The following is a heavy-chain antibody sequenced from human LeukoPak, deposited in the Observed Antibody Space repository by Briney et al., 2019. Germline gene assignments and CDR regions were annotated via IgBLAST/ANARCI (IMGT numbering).Heavy chain of an antibody. CDR1: GFSFNSYV. V-gene: IGHV3-23*01. D-gene: IGHD5-24*01. CDR3: TKVKRTDGYNFYDY. Sequence: GGSLRLSCVVSGFSFNSYVTSWVRQAPGKGLEWVSVISSSDGTTYYADSVKGRFTISRDNSKNTLYLQMNSLRVEDTAVYYCTKVKRTDGYNFYDYWGQGILVTVSS. J-gene: IGHJ4*02. CDR2: ISSSDGTT.